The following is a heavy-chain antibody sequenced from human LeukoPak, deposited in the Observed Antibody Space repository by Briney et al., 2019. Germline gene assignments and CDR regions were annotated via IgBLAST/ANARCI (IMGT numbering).Heavy chain of an antibody. J-gene: IGHJ4*02. D-gene: IGHD2-21*01. Sequence: PGGSLRLSCAASGFTFNIYEFNWVRQAPGKGLEWLSYIDGSGNSIYYADSVKGRSTVSRDNAKSSLYLQMSSLRADDTAVYYCARECLTCGGDSYDYWGQRALVTVSS. CDR2: IDGSGNSI. CDR3: ARECLTCGGDSYDY. V-gene: IGHV3-48*03. CDR1: GFTFNIYE.